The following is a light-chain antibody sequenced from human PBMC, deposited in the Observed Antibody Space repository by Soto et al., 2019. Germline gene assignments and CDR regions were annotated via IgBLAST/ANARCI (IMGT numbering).Light chain of an antibody. J-gene: IGKJ1*01. CDR3: QQLTDWPPQWT. CDR1: QSISSY. CDR2: DAS. Sequence: EIVLAQSPGTLSLSPGESATLSCRASQSISSYLAWYQQKPGQAPRLLIYDASSRATGIPARFSGSGSGTDFTLTISSLEPEDFAVYYCQQLTDWPPQWTFGQGTKVDIK. V-gene: IGKV3-11*01.